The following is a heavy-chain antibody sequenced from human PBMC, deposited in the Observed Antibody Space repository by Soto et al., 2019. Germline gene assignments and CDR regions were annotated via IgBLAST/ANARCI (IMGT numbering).Heavy chain of an antibody. D-gene: IGHD2-2*01. Sequence: GESLKISCQASEFTFSSYSLGWVRHMPGKGLQWMGNIFSSDSSAKYSPSFVGQVTISVDRSINTAYLQWSSLKASDTAIYYCGTWRGSSWFDYWGPGTLVTVSS. V-gene: IGHV5-51*01. J-gene: IGHJ4*02. CDR1: EFTFSSYS. CDR2: IFSSDSSA. CDR3: GTWRGSSWFDY.